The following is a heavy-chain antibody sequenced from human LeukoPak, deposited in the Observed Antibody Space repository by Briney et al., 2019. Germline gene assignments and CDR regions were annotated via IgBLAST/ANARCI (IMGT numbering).Heavy chain of an antibody. D-gene: IGHD3-10*01. J-gene: IGHJ4*02. CDR1: GITVSSNY. CDR2: LSGSGGGT. Sequence: GGSLRLSCAASGITVSSNYMSWVRQAPGKGLEWVSGLSGSGGGTNYADSVQGRFTISRDNPKNTLYLQMNSLRAEDTAVYFCAKRGVVIRVFLVGFHKEAYYFDSWGQGALVTVSS. V-gene: IGHV3-23*01. CDR3: AKRGVVIRVFLVGFHKEAYYFDS.